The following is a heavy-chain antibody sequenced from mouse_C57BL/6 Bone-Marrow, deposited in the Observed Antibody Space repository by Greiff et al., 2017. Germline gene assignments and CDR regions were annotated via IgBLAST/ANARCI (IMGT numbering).Heavy chain of an antibody. CDR3: ARSRVPYDGYYGWFAY. J-gene: IGHJ3*01. CDR1: GYTFTSYG. Sequence: VQLQQSGAELVRPGSSVKMSCKTSGYTFTSYGINWVKQRPGQGLEWIGYIYIGNGYTEYNEKFKGKATLTSDTSSSTAYMQLSSLTSEDSAIYFCARSRVPYDGYYGWFAYWGQGTLVTVSA. V-gene: IGHV1-58*01. CDR2: IYIGNGYT. D-gene: IGHD2-3*01.